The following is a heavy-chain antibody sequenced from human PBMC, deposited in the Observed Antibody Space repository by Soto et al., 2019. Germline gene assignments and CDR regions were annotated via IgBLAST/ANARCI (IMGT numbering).Heavy chain of an antibody. CDR2: ISYDGSNK. V-gene: IGHV3-30*18. D-gene: IGHD5-12*01. Sequence: QVQLVESGGGVVQPGRSLRLSCAASGFTFSSYGMHWVRQAPGKGLEWVAVISYDGSNKYYADSVKGRFTISRDNSKNTLYLQMNSLRAEDTAVYYCAKDRGEMATITADYWGQGTLVTVSS. CDR3: AKDRGEMATITADY. CDR1: GFTFSSYG. J-gene: IGHJ4*02.